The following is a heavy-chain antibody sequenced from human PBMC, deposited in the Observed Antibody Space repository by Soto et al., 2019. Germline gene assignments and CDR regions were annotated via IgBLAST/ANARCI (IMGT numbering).Heavy chain of an antibody. V-gene: IGHV4-30-4*01. J-gene: IGHJ4*02. CDR3: ATSCVYDSPSYFLFYFDY. D-gene: IGHD3-22*01. Sequence: CWISKTPGKGVEWIGYIYYDGRTYYNPSLRSRITITVDTSKNQFSLILNSVTAADTAVYHCATSCVYDSPSYFLFYFDYWGPGSQVPVSS. CDR2: IYYDGRT.